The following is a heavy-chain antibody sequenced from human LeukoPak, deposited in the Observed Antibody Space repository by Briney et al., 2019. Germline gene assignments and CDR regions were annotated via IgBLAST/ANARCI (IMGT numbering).Heavy chain of an antibody. CDR1: GFTFSSYA. CDR3: ARIDYDFWSGFSFDY. J-gene: IGHJ4*02. V-gene: IGHV3-23*01. D-gene: IGHD3-3*01. Sequence: GGSLRLSCAASGFTFSSYAMSWVRQAPGKGLEWVSAISGSGGSTYYADSVKGRFTISRDNSKNTLYLQMNSLRAEDTAVYYCARIDYDFWSGFSFDYWGQGILVTVSS. CDR2: ISGSGGST.